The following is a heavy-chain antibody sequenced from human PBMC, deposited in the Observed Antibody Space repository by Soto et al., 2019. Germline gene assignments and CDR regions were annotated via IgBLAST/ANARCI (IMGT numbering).Heavy chain of an antibody. CDR3: ARSPRPRWYFDY. CDR1: GYTFTSYG. V-gene: IGHV1-18*01. Sequence: ASVKVSCKASGYTFTSYGISWVRQAPGQGLEWMGWISAYNGNTNYAQKLQGRVTMTTDTSTSTAYMELRSLRSDDTAVYCCARSPRPRWYFDYWGQGTLVTVSS. D-gene: IGHD2-15*01. J-gene: IGHJ4*02. CDR2: ISAYNGNT.